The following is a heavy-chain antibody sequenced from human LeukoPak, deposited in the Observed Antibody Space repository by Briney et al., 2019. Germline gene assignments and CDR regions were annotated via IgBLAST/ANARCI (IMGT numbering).Heavy chain of an antibody. Sequence: SETLSLTCTVSGGSISSYYWSWIRQPPGKGLEWIGYIYYSGSTNYNPSLKSRVTISVDTSNNQFSLKLSSVTAADTAVYYCARGGYDYVWGSYRINNWFDPWGQGTLVTVSS. CDR2: IYYSGST. V-gene: IGHV4-59*01. D-gene: IGHD3-16*01. CDR3: ARGGYDYVWGSYRINNWFDP. CDR1: GGSISSYY. J-gene: IGHJ5*02.